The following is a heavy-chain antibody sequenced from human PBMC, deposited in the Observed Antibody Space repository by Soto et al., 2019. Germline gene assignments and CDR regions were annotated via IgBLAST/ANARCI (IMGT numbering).Heavy chain of an antibody. V-gene: IGHV4-39*01. CDR3: GRLEGLATISYYFDY. Sequence: SETLSLTCSVSDDSINSDKYYWGWVRQPPGKGLEWIGSVYYSGSTYYNPSLESRVTISVDKSKNQFSLKLMSLSAADTAVYYCGRLEGLATISYYFDYWGQGALVTVSS. CDR2: VYYSGST. CDR1: DDSINSDKYY. D-gene: IGHD3-9*01. J-gene: IGHJ4*02.